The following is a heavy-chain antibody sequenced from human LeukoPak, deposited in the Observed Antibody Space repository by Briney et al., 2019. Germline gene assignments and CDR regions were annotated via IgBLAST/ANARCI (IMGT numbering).Heavy chain of an antibody. J-gene: IGHJ3*02. CDR2: IYYSGST. CDR3: ARGPYDYVWGSYRYRDDAFDI. V-gene: IGHV4-59*01. Sequence: SETLSLTCTVSGGSISSYYWSWIRQPPGKGLEWIGYIYYSGSTNYNPSPKSRVTISVDTSKNQFSLKLSSVTAADTAVYYCARGPYDYVWGSYRYRDDAFDIWGQGTMVTVSS. D-gene: IGHD3-16*02. CDR1: GGSISSYY.